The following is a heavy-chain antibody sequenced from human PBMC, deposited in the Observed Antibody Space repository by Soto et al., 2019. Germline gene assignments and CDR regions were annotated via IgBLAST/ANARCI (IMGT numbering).Heavy chain of an antibody. Sequence: QIQLVQSGGGRVQPGRSLRLSCAASGFTLSSYGMHWVRQAPGKGLEWVAAISYAGRNKWYMDSLEGRFTVSRDNSESTVFLQVDSLRPEDTAMYFCAKDRAHLAVAAIAGGGGAFDAWGQGTMVTVSS. J-gene: IGHJ3*01. V-gene: IGHV3-30*05. CDR2: ISYAGRNK. CDR3: AKDRAHLAVAAIAGGGGAFDA. D-gene: IGHD6-19*01. CDR1: GFTLSSYG.